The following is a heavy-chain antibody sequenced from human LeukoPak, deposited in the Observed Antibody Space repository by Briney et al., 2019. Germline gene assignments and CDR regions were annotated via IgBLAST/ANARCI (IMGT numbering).Heavy chain of an antibody. Sequence: PSETLSLTCTVFRYSISSGYYWAWIRQPPGKGLEWIGSIYHSGSAYYNASLKSRVTIAVDTSKNQFSLKVNSLTAADTAVYYCARVGGYGYSYYYMDVWGKGTTVTVSS. V-gene: IGHV4-38-2*02. CDR3: ARVGGYGYSYYYMDV. CDR2: IYHSGSA. CDR1: RYSISSGYY. D-gene: IGHD5-12*01. J-gene: IGHJ6*03.